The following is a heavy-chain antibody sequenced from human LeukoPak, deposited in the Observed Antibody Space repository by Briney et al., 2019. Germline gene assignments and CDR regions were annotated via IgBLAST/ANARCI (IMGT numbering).Heavy chain of an antibody. Sequence: GGSLRLSCAASGFTFSSYAMSWVRQAPGKGLEWVSAISGSGGSTYYADSVKGRFTISRDNSKNTLYLQMNSLRAEDTAVYYCAKDHQRGRIVVVPAAQGRSAFDYWGQGTLVTVSS. D-gene: IGHD2-2*01. CDR3: AKDHQRGRIVVVPAAQGRSAFDY. CDR2: ISGSGGST. J-gene: IGHJ4*02. CDR1: GFTFSSYA. V-gene: IGHV3-23*01.